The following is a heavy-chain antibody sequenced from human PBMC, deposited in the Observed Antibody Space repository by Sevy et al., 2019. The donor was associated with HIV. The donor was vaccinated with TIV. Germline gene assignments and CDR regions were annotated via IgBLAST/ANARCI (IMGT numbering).Heavy chain of an antibody. V-gene: IGHV3-21*01. J-gene: IGHJ5*02. CDR2: ISSTSSYI. CDR1: GFTFSTYS. CDR3: ARDYNSGWRKFNLFDP. D-gene: IGHD6-19*01. Sequence: GGSLRLSCAASGFTFSTYSMNWVRQAPGKGLEWASSISSTSSYIDYAYSVKGRFTISRDNAKNSLYLQMNNLRAEDTAVYYCARDYNSGWRKFNLFDPWGQGTLVTV.